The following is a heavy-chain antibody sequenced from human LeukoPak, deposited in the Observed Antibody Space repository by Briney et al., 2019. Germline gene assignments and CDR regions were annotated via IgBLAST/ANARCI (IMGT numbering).Heavy chain of an antibody. CDR2: IIPIFGTA. CDR3: ARIRAYCGGDCYSIPGYLGYFDY. Sequence: GSSVKVSCKASGGTFSSYAISWVRQAPGQGLEWMGGIIPIFGTANYAQKFQGRVTITADESTSTAYMELSSLRSEDTAVYCCARIRAYCGGDCYSIPGYLGYFDYWGQGTLVTVSS. D-gene: IGHD2-21*02. J-gene: IGHJ4*02. V-gene: IGHV1-69*01. CDR1: GGTFSSYA.